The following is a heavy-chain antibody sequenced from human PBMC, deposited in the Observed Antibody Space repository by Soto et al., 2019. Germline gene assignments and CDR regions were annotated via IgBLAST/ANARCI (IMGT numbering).Heavy chain of an antibody. CDR2: ITTGGDT. Sequence: EVQLVESGGGLVQPGGSLRLSCAASGFTFTDYDMHWVGQATGKGLEWVSVITTGGDTYFPGSVRGRFTVSRENAKNSLYLQMNSLRAEDTAVYYCARGRDSALYYFHYWGQGTLVTVSS. D-gene: IGHD2-21*01. V-gene: IGHV3-13*01. CDR1: GFTFTDYD. J-gene: IGHJ4*02. CDR3: ARGRDSALYYFHY.